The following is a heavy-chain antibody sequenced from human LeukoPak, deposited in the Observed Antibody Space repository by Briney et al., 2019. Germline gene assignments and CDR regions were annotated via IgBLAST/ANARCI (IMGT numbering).Heavy chain of an antibody. J-gene: IGHJ4*02. CDR2: ISGTGGST. CDR1: GFTFSSYA. Sequence: GGSLRLSCAASGFTFSSYAMSWVRQAPGKGLEWVSGISGTGGSTFYADSVKGRFTISRDNSKNTLYLQMNSLRAEDTAVYYCAKDRLSGSDYSEYWGQGTLVTISS. V-gene: IGHV3-23*01. D-gene: IGHD1-26*01. CDR3: AKDRLSGSDYSEY.